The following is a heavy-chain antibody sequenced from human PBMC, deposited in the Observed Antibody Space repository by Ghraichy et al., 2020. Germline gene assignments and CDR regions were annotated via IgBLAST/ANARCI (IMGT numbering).Heavy chain of an antibody. Sequence: GGSLRLSCVASTFTFGSHWIHWVRQTPGKGLEWVANIRPDGGEIYYADSVKGRFGISRDNAKKTMFLHMNSLSAEDPAVYYCATFSSGWWGQGTLVTVSS. J-gene: IGHJ4*02. V-gene: IGHV3-7*01. D-gene: IGHD6-19*01. CDR3: ATFSSGW. CDR2: IRPDGGEI. CDR1: TFTFGSHW.